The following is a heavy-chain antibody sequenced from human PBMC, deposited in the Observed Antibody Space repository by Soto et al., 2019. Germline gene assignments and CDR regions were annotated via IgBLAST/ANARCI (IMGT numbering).Heavy chain of an antibody. CDR1: GGSISRYY. CDR3: ARGAYTYGRPFYY. Sequence: SETLSLTCPVSGGSISRYYWSWIRQPPGKGLEWIGYIYYSGSTNYNPSLKSRITINPDTSKNQFSLQLNSVTPEDTAAYYCARGAYTYGRPFYYWGQRTLVTVSS. D-gene: IGHD5-18*01. CDR2: IYYSGST. V-gene: IGHV4-59*12. J-gene: IGHJ4*02.